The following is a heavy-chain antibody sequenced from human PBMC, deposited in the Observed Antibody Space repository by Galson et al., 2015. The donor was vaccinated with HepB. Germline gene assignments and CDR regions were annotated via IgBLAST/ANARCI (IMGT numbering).Heavy chain of an antibody. D-gene: IGHD3-10*01. CDR1: GYTFTSYA. CDR2: INAGNGNT. J-gene: IGHJ3*02. CDR3: ARDSGRRITRVRGVIITADAFDI. V-gene: IGHV1-3*01. Sequence: SVKVSCKASGYTFTSYAMHWVRQAPGQRLEWMGWINAGNGNTKYSQKFQGRVTITRDTSASTAYMELSSLRSEDTAVYYCARDSGRRITRVRGVIITADAFDIWGQGTMVTVSS.